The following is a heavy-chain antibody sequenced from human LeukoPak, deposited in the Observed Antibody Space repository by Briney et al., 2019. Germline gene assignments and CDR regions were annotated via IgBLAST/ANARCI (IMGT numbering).Heavy chain of an antibody. D-gene: IGHD1-1*01. Sequence: SETLTLTCAVSGYVIRSHDSLWLRQPPGKGLEWIGYMYYTGSTNYNPSLKSRVTISLATSKTQFSVKLSSVTAADTAVYYCARVRMVDDIDHWGQGTTVTVSS. CDR3: ARVRMVDDIDH. J-gene: IGHJ6*02. CDR2: MYYTGST. CDR1: GYVIRSHD. V-gene: IGHV4-59*11.